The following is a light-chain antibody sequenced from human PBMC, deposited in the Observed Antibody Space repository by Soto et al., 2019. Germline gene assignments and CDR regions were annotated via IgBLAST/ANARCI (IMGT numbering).Light chain of an antibody. V-gene: IGKV1-5*01. CDR1: RSCNTW. CDR2: DAS. J-gene: IGKJ1*01. Sequence: IQITQSASTLSASVGDRVTITCRASRSCNTWLAWYQFKPGKAPKLLIHDASKLENGVPSRFSGSGSGTEFSLTISSLQPDDSAFYYCQQYNSFWTFGQGTKVDIK. CDR3: QQYNSFWT.